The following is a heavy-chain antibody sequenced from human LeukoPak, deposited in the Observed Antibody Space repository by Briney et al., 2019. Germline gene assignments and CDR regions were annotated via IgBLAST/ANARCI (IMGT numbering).Heavy chain of an antibody. CDR1: GFSFSNYA. Sequence: PGGSLRLSCAASGFSFSNYAMHWVRQDSGRGLEWVAVISHDGSNTYYADSVKGRFTISRDNSKNTLYLQVNSLRVEDTAVYYCVKHQREAYRSGWSRDFDYWGQGTLVTVSS. J-gene: IGHJ4*02. CDR3: VKHQREAYRSGWSRDFDY. CDR2: ISHDGSNT. V-gene: IGHV3-30*18. D-gene: IGHD6-19*01.